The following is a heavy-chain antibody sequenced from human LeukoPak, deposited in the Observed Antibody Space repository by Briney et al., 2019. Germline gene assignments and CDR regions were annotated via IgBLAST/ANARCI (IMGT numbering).Heavy chain of an antibody. J-gene: IGHJ6*02. V-gene: IGHV5-51*01. Sequence: GESLKISCKGSGYSSTSYWIGWVRQMPGKGLEWMGIIYPGASDTRYSPSFQGQVTISADKSISTAYLQWSSLKASDTAMYYCARRYYYGSGSSSGMDVWGQGTTVTVSS. CDR2: IYPGASDT. D-gene: IGHD3-10*01. CDR1: GYSSTSYW. CDR3: ARRYYYGSGSSSGMDV.